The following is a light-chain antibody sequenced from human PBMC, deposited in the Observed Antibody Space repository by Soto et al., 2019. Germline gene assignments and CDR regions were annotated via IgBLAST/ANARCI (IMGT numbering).Light chain of an antibody. V-gene: IGKV2-28*01. CDR3: MQSIQLPLT. CDR1: QSVLHSNGYNY. CDR2: LGS. Sequence: IVMIQSPLALPVTPGEPASISCRSSQSVLHSNGYNYLDWYLQKPGQSPQLLIYLGSNRASGVPDRFSGSGSGTDFTLKISRVEAEDVGVYYCMQSIQLPLTLGHGTRLE. J-gene: IGKJ5*01.